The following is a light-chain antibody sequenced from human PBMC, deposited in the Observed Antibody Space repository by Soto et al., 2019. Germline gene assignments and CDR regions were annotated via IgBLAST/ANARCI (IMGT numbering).Light chain of an antibody. Sequence: EIVLTQSPDILSLSPGDRATLSCRASKSVNSNYLAWFQQHPGQPPRLLIFGASSRAIGIPDRFSGSGTETDFTLSITRLEPEDFGVYYCQQYGRSPFNFGQGTRLEIK. V-gene: IGKV3-20*01. J-gene: IGKJ5*01. CDR1: KSVNSNY. CDR2: GAS. CDR3: QQYGRSPFN.